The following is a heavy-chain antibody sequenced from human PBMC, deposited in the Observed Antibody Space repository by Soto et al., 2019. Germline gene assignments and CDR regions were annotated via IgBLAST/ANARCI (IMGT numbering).Heavy chain of an antibody. D-gene: IGHD3-22*01. J-gene: IGHJ4*02. CDR2: IYYSGST. CDR3: ASPEKNFQSSGYFYFAF. Sequence: QMQLQESGPGLVKPSETLSLICTVSGGSISSSSYYGGWIRQPPGKGLDWIGYIYYSGSTYVNPSLKSRVTNSRYATKRQFAGSMSSVTAAYSAVYYCASPEKNFQSSGYFYFAFWAREPWSPSPQ. CDR1: GGSISSSSYY. V-gene: IGHV4-39*01.